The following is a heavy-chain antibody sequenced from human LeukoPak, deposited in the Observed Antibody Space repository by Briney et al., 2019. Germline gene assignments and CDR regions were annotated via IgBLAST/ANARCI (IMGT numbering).Heavy chain of an antibody. Sequence: LGASVKVSCKASGYTFTGYYIHWVRQAPGQGLEWMGWIHPNSGGTNYLQKFHGRVTMTRDTSISAAYMDLANLRSDDTAVYYCASTSHRDGYNEPYYFDYWGQGTLVTVSS. CDR2: IHPNSGGT. CDR3: ASTSHRDGYNEPYYFDY. D-gene: IGHD5-24*01. J-gene: IGHJ4*02. CDR1: GYTFTGYY. V-gene: IGHV1-2*03.